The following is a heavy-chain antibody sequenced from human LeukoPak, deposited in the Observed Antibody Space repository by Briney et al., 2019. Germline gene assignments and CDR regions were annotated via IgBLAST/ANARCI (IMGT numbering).Heavy chain of an antibody. D-gene: IGHD6-13*01. V-gene: IGHV3-74*01. CDR1: GFTFSTYW. J-gene: IGHJ3*02. CDR3: ARESLGGGSSWYRAFDI. CDR2: MNSDGSST. Sequence: GGSLRLSCAASGFTFSTYWMHWVRQAPGRGLVWVSRMNSDGSSTTFADSVKGRFTISRDNAKNTLYLQMNSLRAEDTAVYYCARESLGGGSSWYRAFDIWGQGTMVTVSS.